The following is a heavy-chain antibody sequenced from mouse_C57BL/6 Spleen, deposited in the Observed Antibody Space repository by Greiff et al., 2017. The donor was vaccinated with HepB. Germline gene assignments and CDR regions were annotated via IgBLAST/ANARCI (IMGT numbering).Heavy chain of an antibody. CDR3: AIYYYGRGLDY. CDR2: ISSGSSTI. CDR1: GFTFSDYG. J-gene: IGHJ2*01. V-gene: IGHV5-17*01. Sequence: EVKVEESGGGLVKPGGSLKLSCAASGFTFSDYGMHWVRQAPEKGLEWVAYISSGSSTIYYADTVKGRFTISRDNAKNTLFLQMTSLRSEDTAMYYCAIYYYGRGLDYWGQGTTLTVSS. D-gene: IGHD1-1*01.